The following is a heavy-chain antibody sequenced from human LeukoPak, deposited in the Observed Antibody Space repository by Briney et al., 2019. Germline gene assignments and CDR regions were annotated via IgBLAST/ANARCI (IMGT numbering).Heavy chain of an antibody. CDR3: ARDRSGAFDY. CDR1: GFTFSTYG. J-gene: IGHJ4*02. D-gene: IGHD6-25*01. CDR2: ISTKGGST. Sequence: GGSLRLSCAASGFTFSTYGMYWVRQAPGKGLESVAAISTKGGSTSYADSVEGRITISRDDSKNTLYLQMGSLTTDDMGVYFCARDRSGAFDYWGQGTLVTVSS. V-gene: IGHV3-64*02.